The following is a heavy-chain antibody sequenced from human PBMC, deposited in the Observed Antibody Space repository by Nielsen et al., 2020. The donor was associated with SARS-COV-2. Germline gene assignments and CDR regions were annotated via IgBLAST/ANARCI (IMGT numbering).Heavy chain of an antibody. CDR1: GYTFTSYY. J-gene: IGHJ6*04. CDR3: ARDVPIRGRDGYNWAKPGYGVSDV. Sequence: ASVKVSCKASGYTFTSYYMHWVRQAPGQGLEWMGIINPSGGSTSYAQKFQGRVTMTRDTSTSTVYMELSSLRSEDTAVYYCARDVPIRGRDGYNWAKPGYGVSDVWGKGTTVTVSS. V-gene: IGHV1-46*01. D-gene: IGHD5-24*01. CDR2: INPSGGST.